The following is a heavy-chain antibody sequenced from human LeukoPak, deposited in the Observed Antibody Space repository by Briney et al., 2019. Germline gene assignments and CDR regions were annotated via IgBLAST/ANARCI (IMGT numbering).Heavy chain of an antibody. Sequence: EAGGSLRLSCAASGFTFSSYAMSWVRQAPGKGLEWVSAISGSGGSTYYADSVKGRFTISRDNSKNTLYLQMNSLRAEDTAVYYCARSTVVTPSVDYWGQGTLVTVSS. D-gene: IGHD4-23*01. J-gene: IGHJ4*02. V-gene: IGHV3-23*01. CDR3: ARSTVVTPSVDY. CDR1: GFTFSSYA. CDR2: ISGSGGST.